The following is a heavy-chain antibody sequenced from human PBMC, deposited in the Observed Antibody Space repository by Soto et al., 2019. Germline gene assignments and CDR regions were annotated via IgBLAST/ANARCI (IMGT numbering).Heavy chain of an antibody. CDR2: ISGSGGST. J-gene: IGHJ4*02. CDR1: GFTFSSYA. Sequence: EVQLLESGGGLVQPGGSLRLSCAASGFTFSSYAMSWVRQAPGKGLEWVSAISGSGGSTYYADSVKGRFTISRDNSKNTLYLQMNSLRAEDTAVYYCAKSGYVWGSYRHTCFDYWGQGTLVTVSS. V-gene: IGHV3-23*01. D-gene: IGHD3-16*02. CDR3: AKSGYVWGSYRHTCFDY.